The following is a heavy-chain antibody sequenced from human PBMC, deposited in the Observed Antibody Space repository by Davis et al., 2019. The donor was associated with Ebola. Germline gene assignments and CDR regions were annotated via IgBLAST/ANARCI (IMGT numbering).Heavy chain of an antibody. CDR1: GFTFSDYY. D-gene: IGHD6-13*01. V-gene: IGHV3-11*04. J-gene: IGHJ6*02. Sequence: GGSLRLSCAASGFTFSDYYMTWIRQAPGKGLDWVAYISESGLTIYYSDSVKGRFTISRDNAKNSLYLQMNSLRAEDTAVYYCASSIAAAGPMDVWGQGTTVTVSS. CDR2: ISESGLTI. CDR3: ASSIAAAGPMDV.